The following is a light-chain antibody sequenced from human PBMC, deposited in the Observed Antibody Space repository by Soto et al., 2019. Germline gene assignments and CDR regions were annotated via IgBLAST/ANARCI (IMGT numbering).Light chain of an antibody. CDR3: QQYYSYPRT. Sequence: AIRMTQSPSSFSASTGDRVTITCRASHGISSYLALYQQKPGKAPKLLIYAASTLQSGVPSRFSGSGSGTDFTLTISCLQSEDFATYYCQQYYSYPRTFGGGTKVDI. J-gene: IGKJ4*01. CDR2: AAS. CDR1: HGISSY. V-gene: IGKV1-8*01.